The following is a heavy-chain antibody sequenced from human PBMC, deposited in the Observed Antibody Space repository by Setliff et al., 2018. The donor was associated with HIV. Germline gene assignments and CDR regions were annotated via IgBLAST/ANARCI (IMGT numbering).Heavy chain of an antibody. CDR1: GYSISSTYS. Sequence: SETLSLTCGVSGYSISSTYSWTFVRQPPGKKLEWIGYFHYTGSTNYDPSLKSRVTISVDRSKNQFSLRLNSVTAADTAVYYCAGSSAWYRGTDFWGRGTLVTVSS. CDR2: FHYTGST. CDR3: AGSSAWYRGTDF. J-gene: IGHJ1*01. V-gene: IGHV4-61*01. D-gene: IGHD6-19*01.